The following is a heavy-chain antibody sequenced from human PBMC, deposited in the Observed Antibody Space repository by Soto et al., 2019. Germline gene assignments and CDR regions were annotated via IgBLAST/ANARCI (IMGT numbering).Heavy chain of an antibody. Sequence: QVQLVQSGAEVKKPGSSVKVSCKASGGTFSSYAISWVRQAPGQGLEWMGGIIPIFGTANYAQKFQGRVTITADESTSTAYMELCSLRSEDTAVYYCAREGGLSCGWYGGAFDIWGQGTMVTVSS. J-gene: IGHJ3*02. V-gene: IGHV1-69*01. CDR3: AREGGLSCGWYGGAFDI. CDR2: IIPIFGTA. D-gene: IGHD6-19*01. CDR1: GGTFSSYA.